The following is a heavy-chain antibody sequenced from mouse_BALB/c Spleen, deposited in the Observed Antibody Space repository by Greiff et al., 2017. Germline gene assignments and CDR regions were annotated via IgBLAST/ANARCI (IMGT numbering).Heavy chain of an antibody. CDR3: ASYYRHGGFAY. D-gene: IGHD2-14*01. V-gene: IGHV2-9*02. CDR1: GFSLTSYG. CDR2: IWAGGST. J-gene: IGHJ3*01. Sequence: QVQLKESGPGLVAPSQSLSITCTVSGFSLTSYGVHWVRQPPGKGLEWLGVIWAGGSTNYNSALMSRLSISEDNSKSQVFLKMNSLQTDDTAMYYCASYYRHGGFAYWGQGTLVTVSA.